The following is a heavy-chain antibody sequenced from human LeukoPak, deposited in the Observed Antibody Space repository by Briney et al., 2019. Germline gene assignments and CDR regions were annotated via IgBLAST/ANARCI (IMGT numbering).Heavy chain of an antibody. CDR1: GDTFTRDD. V-gene: IGHV1-8*01. Sequence: ASVKVSSKASGDTFTRDDINWVRQAPGQGLEWMGWMKPHRGNTGSAQKFQDRVTMSMDTSTNTAYMELSSLTSEDTAVYYCARGKYYDILTGYSIWEDYYYYAMDVWGQGTTVAVSS. CDR3: ARGKYYDILTGYSIWEDYYYYAMDV. J-gene: IGHJ6*02. D-gene: IGHD3-9*01. CDR2: MKPHRGNT.